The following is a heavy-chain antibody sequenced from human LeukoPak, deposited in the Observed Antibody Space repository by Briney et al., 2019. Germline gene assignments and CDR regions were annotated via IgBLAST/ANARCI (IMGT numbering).Heavy chain of an antibody. J-gene: IGHJ6*03. CDR1: GFTFSNYA. Sequence: PGGSLRLSCAASGFTFSNYALHWVRQAPGKGLEWVAVISYDGSNKFYADSVRGRFTISRDNSKNTLFLQMNSLRPEDTAVYYCARVRFGSYFSYYYYYMDVWGKGTTVTVSS. V-gene: IGHV3-30*04. CDR2: ISYDGSNK. D-gene: IGHD1-26*01. CDR3: ARVRFGSYFSYYYYYMDV.